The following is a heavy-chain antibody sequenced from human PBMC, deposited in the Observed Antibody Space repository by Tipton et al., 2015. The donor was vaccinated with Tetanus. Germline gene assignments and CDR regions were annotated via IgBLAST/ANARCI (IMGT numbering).Heavy chain of an antibody. V-gene: IGHV4-34*01. D-gene: IGHD5-24*01. CDR2: VHPSGST. CDR1: GGSFSNYY. CDR3: ARGEDAYKTGNY. J-gene: IGHJ4*02. Sequence: TLSLTCAVYGGSFSNYYWTWIRQPPGKGLEWIGEVHPSGSTSSNPSLESRVTMSIDTSKNQFSLKLTSLTAADTAVYFCARGEDAYKTGNYWGQGTLVTVSP.